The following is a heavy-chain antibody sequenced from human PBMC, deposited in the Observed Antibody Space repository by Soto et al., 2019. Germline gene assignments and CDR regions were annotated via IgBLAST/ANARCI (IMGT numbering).Heavy chain of an antibody. D-gene: IGHD3-22*01. Sequence: SVKVSCKASGGTFSSYAISWVRQAPGQGLEWMGGIIPIFGTANYAQKFQGRVTITADKSTSTAYMELSSLRSEDTAGYYCARYYDSSGYYLDPWGQGTLVTVSS. CDR1: GGTFSSYA. V-gene: IGHV1-69*06. J-gene: IGHJ5*02. CDR3: ARYYDSSGYYLDP. CDR2: IIPIFGTA.